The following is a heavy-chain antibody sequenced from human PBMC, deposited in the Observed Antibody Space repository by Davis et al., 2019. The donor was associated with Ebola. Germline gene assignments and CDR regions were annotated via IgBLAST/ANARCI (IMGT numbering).Heavy chain of an antibody. CDR1: GFTFTGFC. Sequence: GGSLRLSCAASGFTFTGFCMSWVCQAPGKGLEWVANIKQDGSEKYYVNSVKGRFIISRDNAKNSLYLQMNSLRAEDTAVYYCARRSSQALDWGQGTLVTVSS. J-gene: IGHJ4*02. V-gene: IGHV3-7*01. CDR2: IKQDGSEK. D-gene: IGHD6-6*01. CDR3: ARRSSQALD.